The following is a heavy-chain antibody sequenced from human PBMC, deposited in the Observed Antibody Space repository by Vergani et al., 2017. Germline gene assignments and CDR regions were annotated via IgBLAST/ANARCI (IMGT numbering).Heavy chain of an antibody. V-gene: IGHV3-21*01. CDR2: INSRSNYI. Sequence: EVQMVESGGGLVKPGGSLRLSCEASGFSFPGYAMSWVRQAPGKGLEWVSTINSRSNYIHYADSVKGRFIISRDNGNNSVYLQMNSLRVEDTAVYYCATDKMIGRWMQFVYWGQGTLVSVSS. J-gene: IGHJ4*02. CDR3: ATDKMIGRWMQFVY. CDR1: GFSFPGYA. D-gene: IGHD5-24*01.